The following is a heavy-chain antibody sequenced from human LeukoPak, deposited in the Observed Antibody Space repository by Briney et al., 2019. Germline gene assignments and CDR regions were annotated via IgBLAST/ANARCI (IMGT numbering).Heavy chain of an antibody. D-gene: IGHD6-6*01. J-gene: IGHJ4*02. CDR3: ARPKYSSSLAFDY. Sequence: GESLKISCKDSGNTFTTSLIVWVRQMPGKGLEWIGIIYPGDSDTKYSPSFQGQVTISADKSISTAYLQWSSLKASDTAIYYCARPKYSSSLAFDYWGQGTPVTVSS. V-gene: IGHV5-51*01. CDR1: GNTFTTSL. CDR2: IYPGDSDT.